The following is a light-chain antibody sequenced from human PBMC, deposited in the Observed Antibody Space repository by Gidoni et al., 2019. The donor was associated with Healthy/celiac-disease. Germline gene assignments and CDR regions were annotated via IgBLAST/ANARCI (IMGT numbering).Light chain of an antibody. V-gene: IGLV3-1*01. CDR1: KLGDKY. J-gene: IGLJ2*01. CDR2: QDS. CDR3: QAWDSSTVV. Sequence: SHVLTQPPSVSVSPGQTASITCSGDKLGDKYACWYQQKPGQSPVLVIYQDSKRPSGIPERFSGSNSGNIATLTISGTQAMDEADYYCQAWDSSTVVFGGGTKLTVL.